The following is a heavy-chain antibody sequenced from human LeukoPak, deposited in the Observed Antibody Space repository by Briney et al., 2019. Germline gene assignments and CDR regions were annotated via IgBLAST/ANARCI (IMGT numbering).Heavy chain of an antibody. D-gene: IGHD6-19*01. CDR3: ARRIAVASYEDY. CDR2: ISAYNGNT. Sequence: ASMKVSCKASGYTFTSFGISWVRQAPGQGLEWMGWISAYNGNTNYAQKLQGRVTMTTDTSTSTAYMELRSLRSDDTAVYYCARRIAVASYEDYWGQGTLVTVSS. V-gene: IGHV1-18*01. CDR1: GYTFTSFG. J-gene: IGHJ4*02.